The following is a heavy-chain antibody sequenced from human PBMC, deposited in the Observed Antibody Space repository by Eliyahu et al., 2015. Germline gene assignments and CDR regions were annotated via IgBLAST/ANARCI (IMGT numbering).Heavy chain of an antibody. J-gene: IGHJ4*02. V-gene: IGHV4-34*01. Sequence: QVQLQQWGAGLLKPSETLSLTCAVYGGSFSGYFWTWIRQPPGKGLEWIGEINHTGSTNYNPSLKSRVTISVDTSKNQFSLKLSSVTAADTAIYYCARGGCTSTTCRRFAFDFWDQGSLVTVSS. CDR2: INHTGST. D-gene: IGHD2-2*01. CDR1: GGSFSGYF. CDR3: ARGGCTSTTCRRFAFDF.